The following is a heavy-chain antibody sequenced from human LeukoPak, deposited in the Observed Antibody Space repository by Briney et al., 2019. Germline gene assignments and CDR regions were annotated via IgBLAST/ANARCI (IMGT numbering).Heavy chain of an antibody. Sequence: AAVKVSCKASGYTFTSYGISWERQAPGQGLEWMGWISAYNGNTNYAQKLQGRVTMTTDTSTSTAYMELRSLRSDDTAVYYCARVYSEDYFDYWGQGTLVTVSS. CDR1: GYTFTSYG. V-gene: IGHV1-18*01. CDR2: ISAYNGNT. CDR3: ARVYSEDYFDY. D-gene: IGHD1-26*01. J-gene: IGHJ4*02.